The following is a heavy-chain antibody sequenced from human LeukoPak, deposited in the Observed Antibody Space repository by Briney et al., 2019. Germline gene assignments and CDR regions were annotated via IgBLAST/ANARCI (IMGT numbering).Heavy chain of an antibody. J-gene: IGHJ4*02. Sequence: SQTLSLTCAISGDSVSSNSAAWNLIRQSPRRGLEGPGRTYYRSKWYNDYAESVKTRITINPDTSRNQFSLQLNSVTPEDTAMYYCARRRTTGDFDYWGQGTLVSVSS. D-gene: IGHD1-1*01. CDR1: GDSVSSNSAA. CDR2: TYYRSKWYN. V-gene: IGHV6-1*01. CDR3: ARRRTTGDFDY.